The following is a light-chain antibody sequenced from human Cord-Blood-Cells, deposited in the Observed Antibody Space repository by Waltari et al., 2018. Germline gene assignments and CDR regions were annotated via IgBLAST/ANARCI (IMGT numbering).Light chain of an antibody. CDR1: SSDVGGYNY. CDR3: SSYTSSSTWV. CDR2: DVS. J-gene: IGLJ3*02. Sequence: QSALTQPASVSGSPGQSITISCTGTSSDVGGYNYVSWYQQHPGKAPKLMIYDVSNRPSGVSIRFSGSTSGHTDSLTISGLQAEDEADYYCSSYTSSSTWVFGGGTKLTVL. V-gene: IGLV2-14*01.